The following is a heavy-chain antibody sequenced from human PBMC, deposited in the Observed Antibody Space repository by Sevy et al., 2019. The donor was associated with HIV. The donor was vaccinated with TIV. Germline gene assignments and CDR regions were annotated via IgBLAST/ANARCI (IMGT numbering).Heavy chain of an antibody. V-gene: IGHV4-34*01. CDR3: ARGSVDFWSGAYLFDY. D-gene: IGHD3-3*01. CDR2: INHSGST. J-gene: IGHJ4*02. Sequence: SETLSLTCAVYGGSFSGYYWSWIHQPPGKGLEWIGEINHSGSTNYNPSLKSRVTISVDTSKNQFSLKLSSVTAADTAVYYCARGSVDFWSGAYLFDYWGQGTLVTVSS. CDR1: GGSFSGYY.